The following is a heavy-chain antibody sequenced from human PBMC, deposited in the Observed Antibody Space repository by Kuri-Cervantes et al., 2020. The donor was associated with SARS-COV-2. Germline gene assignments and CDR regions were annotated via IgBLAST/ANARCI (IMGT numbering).Heavy chain of an antibody. Sequence: GGSLRLSCEVSGFTFSSYGMHWVRQAPGKGLEWVSAISGSGGSTYYADSVKGRYTISRDNSKNTLYLQMNSLRAEDTAVYYCAKVSTIFRDLYYFDFWGQGTLVTVSS. J-gene: IGHJ4*02. D-gene: IGHD3-3*01. CDR1: GFTFSSYG. CDR2: ISGSGGST. V-gene: IGHV3-23*01. CDR3: AKVSTIFRDLYYFDF.